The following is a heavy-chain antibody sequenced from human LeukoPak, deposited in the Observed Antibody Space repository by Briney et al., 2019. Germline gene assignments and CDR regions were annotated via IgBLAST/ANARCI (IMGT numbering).Heavy chain of an antibody. V-gene: IGHV3-74*01. CDR2: IKSDGSST. Sequence: GGSLRLSCAASGFTFSIHWMSWVRQAPGKGLVWVSRIKSDGSSTNYADSVKGRFTISRDNAKSTLYLQMNSLRAEDTAVYYCASEIFRATTGVDYWGQGTLVTVSS. CDR1: GFTFSIHW. CDR3: ASEIFRATTGVDY. D-gene: IGHD3-3*01. J-gene: IGHJ4*02.